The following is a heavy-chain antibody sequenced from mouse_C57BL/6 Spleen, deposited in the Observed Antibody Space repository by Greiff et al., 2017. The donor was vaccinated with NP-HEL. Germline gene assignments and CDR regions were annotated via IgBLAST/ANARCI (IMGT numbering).Heavy chain of an antibody. CDR3: ARRGNGNNFWYFDV. J-gene: IGHJ1*03. Sequence: EVQLVESGGGLVQPGESLKLSCESNEYEFPSHDMSWVRKTPEKRLELVAAINSDGGSTYYPDTKERRFIISRDNTKKTLYLQMSSLRSEDTALYYCARRGNGNNFWYFDVWGTGTTVTVSS. CDR1: EYEFPSHD. D-gene: IGHD2-1*01. V-gene: IGHV5-2*01. CDR2: INSDGGST.